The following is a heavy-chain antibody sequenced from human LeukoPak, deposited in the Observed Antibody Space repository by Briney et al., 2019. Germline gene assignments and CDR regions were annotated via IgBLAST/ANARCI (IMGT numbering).Heavy chain of an antibody. V-gene: IGHV3-66*01. CDR2: IYSGGST. Sequence: GGSLRLSCAASGFTVSSNYMSWVRQAPGKGLEWVSVIYSGGSTYYADSVKGRFTISRDNAKNSLYLKMSGLRAEDTAVYYCPRVYFGSKIDSGYFQHWGQGTLVTVFS. J-gene: IGHJ1*01. CDR1: GFTVSSNY. D-gene: IGHD3-10*01. CDR3: PRVYFGSKIDSGYFQH.